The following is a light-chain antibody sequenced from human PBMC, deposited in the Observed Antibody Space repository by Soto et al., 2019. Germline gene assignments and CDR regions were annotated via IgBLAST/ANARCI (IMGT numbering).Light chain of an antibody. CDR3: QQANSFPIT. V-gene: IGKV1-5*01. Sequence: DIQMTQSPSTLSASVGDRVTLTCLASQSISFWLAWYQQKPGKAPKLLIYDASSLESGVPSRFSGGRSGTEFTLTISSLQPDDFATYYCQQANSFPITFGQGTRLEIK. CDR1: QSISFW. CDR2: DAS. J-gene: IGKJ5*01.